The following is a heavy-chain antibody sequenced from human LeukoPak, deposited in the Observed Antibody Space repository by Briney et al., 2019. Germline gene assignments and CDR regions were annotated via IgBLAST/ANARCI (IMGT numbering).Heavy chain of an antibody. V-gene: IGHV1-2*06. CDR2: INPNSGGT. Sequence: ASVKVSCKASGYTFTCYYMHCVRHAPGQGLEWMGRINPNSGGTNYAQKFQGRVTMTRDASISTAYMELSRLRSDDTAVYYCARGDIVVVPYYYYMDVWGKGTTVTVSS. D-gene: IGHD2-2*01. CDR3: ARGDIVVVPYYYYMDV. CDR1: GYTFTCYY. J-gene: IGHJ6*03.